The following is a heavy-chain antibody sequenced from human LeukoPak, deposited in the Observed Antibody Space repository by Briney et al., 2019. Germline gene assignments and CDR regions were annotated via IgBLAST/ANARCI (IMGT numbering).Heavy chain of an antibody. CDR2: IRQDGSEK. D-gene: IGHD6-13*01. V-gene: IGHV3-7*01. Sequence: GESLRLCCAAPGFTLSSHWRSWGRQTPGKVVEWVANIRQDGSEKYYVDSVKGRFTISRDNAKNSLYLQMNSLRAEDTAVYYCARGASTGSSWGGQGTLVTVSS. CDR1: GFTLSSHW. J-gene: IGHJ4*02. CDR3: ARGASTGSSW.